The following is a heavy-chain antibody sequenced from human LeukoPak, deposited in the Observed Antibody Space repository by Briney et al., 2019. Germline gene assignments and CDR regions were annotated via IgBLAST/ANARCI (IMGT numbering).Heavy chain of an antibody. CDR2: TNHSGST. D-gene: IGHD3-22*01. V-gene: IGHV4-34*01. Sequence: PSETLSLTCAVYGGSFSGYYWSWIRQPPGKGLEWIGETNHSGSTNYNPSLKSRVTISVDTSKNQFSLKLSSVTAADTAVYYCARGRRSGYYHYWGQGTLVTVSS. J-gene: IGHJ4*02. CDR1: GGSFSGYY. CDR3: ARGRRSGYYHY.